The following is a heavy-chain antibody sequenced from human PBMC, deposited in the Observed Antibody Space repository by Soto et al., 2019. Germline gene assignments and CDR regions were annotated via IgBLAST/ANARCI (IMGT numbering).Heavy chain of an antibody. J-gene: IGHJ4*02. Sequence: SETLSLTRAVYGGAFSGYYWSWIRQPPGKGLEWIGEINHSGSTNYNPPLKSRVTISVDTSKNRFSLKLSSVPAADTAVYYCARWNRGYNILTGYLSWGQGPLVTVSS. V-gene: IGHV4-34*01. CDR1: GGAFSGYY. CDR2: INHSGST. CDR3: ARWNRGYNILTGYLS. D-gene: IGHD3-9*01.